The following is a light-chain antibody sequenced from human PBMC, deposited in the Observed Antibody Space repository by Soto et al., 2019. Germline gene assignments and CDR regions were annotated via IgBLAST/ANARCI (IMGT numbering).Light chain of an antibody. CDR1: QSVSSGY. CDR3: QQYGRSPYS. CDR2: GAS. Sequence: EIVLTQSPATLSLSPGERATLSCRASQSVSSGYLAWYLQKPGQAPRLLIYGASSRATGIPDRFSGSGSGGDFTLTISRLEPEDFAVYFCQQYGRSPYSFGQGTKVDIK. V-gene: IGKV3-20*01. J-gene: IGKJ2*01.